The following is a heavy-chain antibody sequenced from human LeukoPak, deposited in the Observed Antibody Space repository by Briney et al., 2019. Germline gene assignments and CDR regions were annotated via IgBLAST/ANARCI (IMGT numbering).Heavy chain of an antibody. Sequence: SLRLSCAASGFTFDDYAMEWVRHAPGKCLGWVAGISWKSASIGYADAVKGRFTISRDNAKNSLYLQMNSLGAEDTALYYCAKRGTLREFDYWGQGTLVTVSS. V-gene: IGHV3-9*01. CDR3: AKRGTLREFDY. CDR2: ISWKSASI. J-gene: IGHJ4*02. D-gene: IGHD3-16*01. CDR1: GFTFDDYA.